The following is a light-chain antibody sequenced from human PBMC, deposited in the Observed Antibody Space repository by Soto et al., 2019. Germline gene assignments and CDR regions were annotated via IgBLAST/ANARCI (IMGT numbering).Light chain of an antibody. J-gene: IGKJ1*01. CDR1: QGISNY. Sequence: DIQMTQSPSSLSASVGDRVTITCRASQGISNYLAWYQQHPGKVPKLLIYVASTLQSGVPSRFSGSGSGTDFTLTISSLQPEDVATDYCQKYNSAPWTFGQGTKVEIK. CDR2: VAS. V-gene: IGKV1-27*01. CDR3: QKYNSAPWT.